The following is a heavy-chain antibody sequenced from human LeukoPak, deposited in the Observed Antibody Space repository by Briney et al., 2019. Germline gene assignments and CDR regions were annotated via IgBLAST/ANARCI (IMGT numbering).Heavy chain of an antibody. CDR1: GGSFSGYY. Sequence: PSETLSLTCAVYGGSFSGYYWSWIRQPPGKGLEWIGEINHSGSTSYNPSLKSRVTISVDTSKNQFSLKLSSVTAADTAVYYCARGHIAAAGPYFDYWGQGTLVTVSS. J-gene: IGHJ4*02. CDR2: INHSGST. D-gene: IGHD6-13*01. V-gene: IGHV4-34*01. CDR3: ARGHIAAAGPYFDY.